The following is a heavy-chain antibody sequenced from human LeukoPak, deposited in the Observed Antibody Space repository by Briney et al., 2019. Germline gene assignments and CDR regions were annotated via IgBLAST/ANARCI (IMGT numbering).Heavy chain of an antibody. CDR3: NMYYYDSSGYYYFDY. Sequence: GGSLRLSCAASGFTFSSNYMSWVRQAPGKGLEWVSVIYSGGSTYYADSVKGRFTISRDNSKNTLYLQMNSLRAEDTAVYYCNMYYYDSSGYYYFDYWGQGTLVTVSS. CDR1: GFTFSSNY. D-gene: IGHD3-22*01. CDR2: IYSGGST. J-gene: IGHJ4*02. V-gene: IGHV3-66*01.